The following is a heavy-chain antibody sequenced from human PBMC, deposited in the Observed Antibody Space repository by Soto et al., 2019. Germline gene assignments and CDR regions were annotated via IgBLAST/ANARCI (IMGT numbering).Heavy chain of an antibody. V-gene: IGHV1-24*01. CDR1: GYTLTELS. J-gene: IGHJ6*02. Sequence: GASVKVSCKVSGYTLTELSMHWVRQAPGKGLEWMGGFDPEDGETIYAQKFQGRVTMTEDTSTDTAYMELSSLRSEDTAVYYCATDSGIAVAGTTSGMDVWGQGTTVTVSS. CDR3: ATDSGIAVAGTTSGMDV. D-gene: IGHD6-19*01. CDR2: FDPEDGET.